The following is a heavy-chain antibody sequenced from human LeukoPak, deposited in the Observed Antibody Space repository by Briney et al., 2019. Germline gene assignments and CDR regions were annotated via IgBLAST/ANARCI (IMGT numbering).Heavy chain of an antibody. CDR3: ARAGPTKSYYYYMDV. D-gene: IGHD3-10*01. CDR1: GGSISSYY. J-gene: IGHJ6*03. CDR2: IYTSGST. Sequence: PSETLSLTCTVSGGSISSYYWNWIRQPAGKGLEWIGRIYTSGSTNYNPSLKSRVTMSVDTSKNQFSLKLSSVTAADTAVYYCARAGPTKSYYYYMDVWGKGTTVTVSS. V-gene: IGHV4-4*07.